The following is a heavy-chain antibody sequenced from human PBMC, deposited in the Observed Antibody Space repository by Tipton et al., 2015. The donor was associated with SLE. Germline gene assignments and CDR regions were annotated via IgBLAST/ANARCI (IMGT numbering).Heavy chain of an antibody. V-gene: IGHV3-48*03. J-gene: IGHJ4*02. D-gene: IGHD2-15*01. Sequence: SLRLSCAASGFTFSSYEMNWVRQAPGKGLEWVSYISSSGSTIYYADSVKGRFTISRDNAKNSLYLQMNSLRAEDTAVYYCARASLGGGLDSWGQGTLVTVSS. CDR1: GFTFSSYE. CDR2: ISSSGSTI. CDR3: ARASLGGGLDS.